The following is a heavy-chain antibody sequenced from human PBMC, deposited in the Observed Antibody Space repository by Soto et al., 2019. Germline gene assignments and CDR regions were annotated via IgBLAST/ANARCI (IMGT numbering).Heavy chain of an antibody. CDR1: GFTVSNSY. CDR3: GRDPQGPETMVRGVNYFDS. V-gene: IGHV3-66*01. J-gene: IGHJ4*02. D-gene: IGHD3-10*01. CDR2: TYGAGGT. Sequence: GGSLRLSCAASGFTVSNSYISWVRQAPGKGLERLSVTYGAGGTSYADSVKGRFTISRDSSKNTLFLQTNSLRAEDTAVYYCGRDPQGPETMVRGVNYFDSWGQGALVTVSS.